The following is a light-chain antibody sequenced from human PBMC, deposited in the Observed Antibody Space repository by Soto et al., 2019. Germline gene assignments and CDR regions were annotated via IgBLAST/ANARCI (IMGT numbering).Light chain of an antibody. J-gene: IGLJ1*01. CDR2: EVS. CDR1: HRDVGSYNR. CDR3: SSYTSSSTYV. V-gene: IGLV2-18*02. Sequence: QSALTQPPSVSGSPGQSVTISCTGTHRDVGSYNRVSWYQQPPGTAPKLMIYEVSNRPSGVPDRFSGSKSGNTASLTISGLQAEDEADYYCSSYTSSSTYVFGTGTKVTVL.